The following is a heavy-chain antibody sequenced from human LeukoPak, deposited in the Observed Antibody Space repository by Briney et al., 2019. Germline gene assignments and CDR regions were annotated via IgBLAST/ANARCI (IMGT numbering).Heavy chain of an antibody. CDR3: ARGQWFRAF. CDR1: GGSFSGYY. CDR2: VHYSGSA. Sequence: SETLSLTCAVYGGSFSGYYWTWIRQPPGKGLEWIGEVHYSGSAIYNPSLKSRVTISVDTSKNQFSLKMNSVTAADTAVYYCARGQWFRAFWSRGTPVTVSS. D-gene: IGHD3-10*01. V-gene: IGHV4-34*01. J-gene: IGHJ4*02.